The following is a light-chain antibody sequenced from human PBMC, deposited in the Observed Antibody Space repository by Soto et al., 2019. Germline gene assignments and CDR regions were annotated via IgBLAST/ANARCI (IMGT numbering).Light chain of an antibody. V-gene: IGKV3-11*01. Sequence: EIVLTQSPATLSLSPGERATLSCRASQTVSNSLAWYQQKPGQAPRLLMYVASNRATGIPARFSGSGSGTDFTLTISSLEPEDFAVYYCQQRSNLPLYTFGQGTKLEIK. CDR1: QTVSNS. CDR2: VAS. CDR3: QQRSNLPLYT. J-gene: IGKJ2*01.